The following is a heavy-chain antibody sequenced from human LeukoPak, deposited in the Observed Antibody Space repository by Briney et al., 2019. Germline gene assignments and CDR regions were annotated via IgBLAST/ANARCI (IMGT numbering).Heavy chain of an antibody. CDR3: ARRKLHHGDYAYYFDY. CDR1: GGSISSYY. V-gene: IGHV4-59*01. CDR2: IYYSGST. D-gene: IGHD4-17*01. Sequence: SETLSLTCTVSGGSISSYYWSWIRQPPGKGLEWIGYIYYSGSTNYNPSLKSRVTISVDTSKNQFSLKLSSVTAADTAVYYCARRKLHHGDYAYYFDYWGQGTLVTVSS. J-gene: IGHJ4*02.